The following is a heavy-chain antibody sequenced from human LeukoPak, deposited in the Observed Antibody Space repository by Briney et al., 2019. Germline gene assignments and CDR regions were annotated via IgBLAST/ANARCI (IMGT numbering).Heavy chain of an antibody. CDR3: ARHLPGYSNTWPGP. CDR2: IYHSGST. CDR1: GGSVSNGSYY. J-gene: IGHJ5*02. Sequence: SETLSFTCTVSGGSVSNGSYYWGWIRQPPGKGLEWIGSIYHSGSTYYNPSLKSRVTISVDTSKNQFSLKLRSVTAADAAVYYCARHLPGYSNTWPGPWGQKNLVSVSS. D-gene: IGHD4-11*01. V-gene: IGHV4-39*01.